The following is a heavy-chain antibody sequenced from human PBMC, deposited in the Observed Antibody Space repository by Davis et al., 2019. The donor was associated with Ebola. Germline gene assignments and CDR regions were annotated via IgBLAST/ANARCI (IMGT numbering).Heavy chain of an antibody. Sequence: GESLKISCVASGVSFSDYYMSWIRQAPGKGLEWVSLISSSGDTVYYADSVKGRFTISRDNSKNTLYLQMNSLRAEDTAVYYCAKVPAAALYFDYWGQGTLVTVSS. CDR1: GVSFSDYY. J-gene: IGHJ4*02. CDR3: AKVPAAALYFDY. D-gene: IGHD2-2*01. CDR2: ISSSGDTV. V-gene: IGHV3-11*01.